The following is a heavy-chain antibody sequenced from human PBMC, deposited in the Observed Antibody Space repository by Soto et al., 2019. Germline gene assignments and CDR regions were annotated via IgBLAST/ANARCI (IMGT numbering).Heavy chain of an antibody. J-gene: IGHJ4*02. CDR3: AKDYYDSSGYSYFDY. Sequence: PGGSLRLSCAASGFTFSNYAMSWVRQPPGKGLEWVSAISGSGGSTYHADSVKGRFTISRDNSKNMLYLQVNSVRAEDTAVYYCAKDYYDSSGYSYFDYWGQGTQVTVSS. V-gene: IGHV3-23*01. CDR2: ISGSGGST. D-gene: IGHD3-22*01. CDR1: GFTFSNYA.